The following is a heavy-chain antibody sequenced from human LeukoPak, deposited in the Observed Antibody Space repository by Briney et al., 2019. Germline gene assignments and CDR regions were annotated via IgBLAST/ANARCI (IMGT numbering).Heavy chain of an antibody. D-gene: IGHD3-22*01. J-gene: IGHJ4*02. V-gene: IGHV3-30-3*01. CDR2: ISYDGSNK. CDR3: ARGGVYYDSSGYLDY. Sequence: PGGSLRLSCAASGFTFSSYAMHWVRQAPGKGLEWVAVISYDGSNKYYADSVKGRFTISRDNSKNTLYLQMNSLRAEDTAVYYCARGGVYYDSSGYLDYWGQGTLVTVSS. CDR1: GFTFSSYA.